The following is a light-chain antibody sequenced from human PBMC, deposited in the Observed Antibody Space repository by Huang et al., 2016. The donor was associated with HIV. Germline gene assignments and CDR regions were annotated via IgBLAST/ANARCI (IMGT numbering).Light chain of an antibody. CDR2: GAS. CDR1: QSVSRN. V-gene: IGKV3-15*01. CDR3: QHYDNWPYS. J-gene: IGKJ2*03. Sequence: EIVMTQSPATLSVSPGERATLSCRASQSVSRNLAWYQQRPGQVPRLLIYGASPRASGIPARFSGSGSGTEFTLTISSLQSEDFAVYYCQHYDNWPYSFGQGTKLEI.